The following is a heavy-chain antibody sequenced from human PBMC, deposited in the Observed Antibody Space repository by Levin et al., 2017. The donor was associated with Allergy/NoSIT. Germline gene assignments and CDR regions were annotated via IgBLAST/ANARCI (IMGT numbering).Heavy chain of an antibody. Sequence: LGESLKISCKASGYTFSSYNMHWVRQAPGQGLEWMGIFNPRGGSTNYAQKFQDRVTVTSETSTSTVYMELSSLKSEDTAIYYCARVAAGPFWYIDLWGRGTLVTVSS. CDR1: GYTFSSYN. J-gene: IGHJ2*01. CDR3: ARVAAGPFWYIDL. D-gene: IGHD6-13*01. V-gene: IGHV1-46*01. CDR2: FNPRGGST.